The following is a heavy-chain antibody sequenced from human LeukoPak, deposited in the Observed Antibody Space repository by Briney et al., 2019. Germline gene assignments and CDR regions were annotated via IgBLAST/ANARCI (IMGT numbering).Heavy chain of an antibody. CDR2: ISGNSDMT. V-gene: IGHV3-23*01. D-gene: IGHD5-18*01. Sequence: PGGSLRLSCAASGFTFSSYAMTWVRQAPGKGLEWVSGISGNSDMTYYADSVKGRFSISRDNSKNTLYLQMNSLRADDTALYYCAKRLWESKGLDPFDIWSQGTMVTVSS. CDR3: AKRLWESKGLDPFDI. J-gene: IGHJ3*02. CDR1: GFTFSSYA.